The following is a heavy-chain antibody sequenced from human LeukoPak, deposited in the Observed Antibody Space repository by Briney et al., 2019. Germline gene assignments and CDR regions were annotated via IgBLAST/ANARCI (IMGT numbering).Heavy chain of an antibody. J-gene: IGHJ4*02. CDR2: ISAYNGNT. D-gene: IGHD1-26*01. CDR1: GYTFTTYG. CDR3: GRSRYSGNYLGIVDY. V-gene: IGHV1-18*01. Sequence: ASVKVSCKASGYTFTTYGIGWVRQAPGQGLEWMGWISAYNGNTNYAQKFQGRVTMTTDTSTNTAYMELRSLRSDDTAVYYCGRSRYSGNYLGIVDYWGQGTLVTVSS.